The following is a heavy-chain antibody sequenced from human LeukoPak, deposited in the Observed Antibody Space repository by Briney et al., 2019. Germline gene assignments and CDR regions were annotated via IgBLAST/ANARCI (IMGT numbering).Heavy chain of an antibody. J-gene: IGHJ4*02. CDR1: GGTFSRYA. CDR2: IIPIFGTA. CDR3: ARAYSGYDFFDY. V-gene: IGHV1-69*01. D-gene: IGHD5-12*01. Sequence: SVKVSCKASGGTFSRYAISWVRQAPGQGLEWMGGIIPIFGTANYAQKFQGRVTITADESTSTAYMEVSSLRSEDTAVYYCARAYSGYDFFDYWGQGTLVTVSS.